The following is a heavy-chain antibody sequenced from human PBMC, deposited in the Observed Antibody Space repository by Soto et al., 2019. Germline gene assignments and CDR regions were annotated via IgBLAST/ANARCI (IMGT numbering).Heavy chain of an antibody. D-gene: IGHD1-1*01. Sequence: SVKVSCKASGVTFSSYAISWVRQAPGQGLEWMGGIIPIFGTANYAQKFQGRVTITADESTSTAYMELSSLRSEDTAVYYCARGAVDATNYYYYYGMDVWGQGTTVTVSS. V-gene: IGHV1-69*13. CDR3: ARGAVDATNYYYYYGMDV. J-gene: IGHJ6*02. CDR2: IIPIFGTA. CDR1: GVTFSSYA.